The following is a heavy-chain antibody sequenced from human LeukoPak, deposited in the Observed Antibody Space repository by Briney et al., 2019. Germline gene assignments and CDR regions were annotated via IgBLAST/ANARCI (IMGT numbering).Heavy chain of an antibody. D-gene: IGHD6-19*01. CDR1: GGSISRYY. J-gene: IGHJ4*02. CDR2: ISSSGST. CDR3: ARGELDSSGWLRFGY. Sequence: SEPLSLTCTVSGGSISRYYWSWIRQPAGQELEWIGRISSSGSTNCNPFLKSRVTMSVDTSKNQFSLKLSSVTAADTAIYYCARGELDSSGWLRFGYWGQGTLVTVSS. V-gene: IGHV4-4*07.